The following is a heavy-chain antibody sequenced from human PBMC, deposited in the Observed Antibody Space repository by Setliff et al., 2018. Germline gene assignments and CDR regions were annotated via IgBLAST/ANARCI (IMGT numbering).Heavy chain of an antibody. Sequence: ASVKVSCKTSGYNFITFGISWVRQAPGQGLEWMGWISPYSEKTNYAEKFQGRVTMTTDTSTTTVYMEVASLRSDDTAVYYCVRGPGPSVVVAMPFDRWGQGTLVTVSS. V-gene: IGHV1-18*01. J-gene: IGHJ4*02. CDR3: VRGPGPSVVVAMPFDR. CDR2: ISPYSEKT. CDR1: GYNFITFG. D-gene: IGHD5-12*01.